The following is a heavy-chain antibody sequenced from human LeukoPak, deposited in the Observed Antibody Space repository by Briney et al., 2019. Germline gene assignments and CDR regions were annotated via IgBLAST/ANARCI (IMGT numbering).Heavy chain of an antibody. V-gene: IGHV3-30-3*01. CDR3: ARERQDTILHSGAFDI. D-gene: IGHD2-21*01. CDR1: GFTFSTYF. J-gene: IGHJ3*02. CDR2: IGSDGSHT. Sequence: PGGSLRLSCSASGFTFSTYFMHGVHQAPGKGVEGVADIGSDGSHTFYVESVKGRFTISRDNSKNTLYLQMNSLRAADTAVYFCARERQDTILHSGAFDIWGQGTMVTVSS.